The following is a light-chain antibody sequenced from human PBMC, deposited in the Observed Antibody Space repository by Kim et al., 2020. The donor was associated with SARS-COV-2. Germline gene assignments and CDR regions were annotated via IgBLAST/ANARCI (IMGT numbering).Light chain of an antibody. CDR2: EAS. CDR3: QQFYSYPIT. CDR1: QGMTSK. V-gene: IGKV1-13*02. J-gene: IGKJ5*01. Sequence: AIQLTQSPSSLSAYVGDRVTITCRASQGMTSKLAWYQQRPGKAPQLLIYEASSLESGVPSRFSGSGSGTDFTLTISSLQPEDFATYYCQQFYSYPITFGQGTRLEIK.